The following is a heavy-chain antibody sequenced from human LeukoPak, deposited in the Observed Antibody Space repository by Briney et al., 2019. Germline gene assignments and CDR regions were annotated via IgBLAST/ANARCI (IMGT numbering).Heavy chain of an antibody. CDR3: ARAFRVPGYCSGGSCRRWFDP. CDR1: GGSYSGYY. D-gene: IGHD2-15*01. Sequence: SETLSLTCAVYGGSYSGYYWSWIRQRPGKGLEWIGEINHSGSTNYNPSLKSRVTISVDTSKNQFSLKLSSVTAADTAVYYCARAFRVPGYCSGGSCRRWFDPWGQGTLVTVSS. CDR2: INHSGST. J-gene: IGHJ5*02. V-gene: IGHV4-34*01.